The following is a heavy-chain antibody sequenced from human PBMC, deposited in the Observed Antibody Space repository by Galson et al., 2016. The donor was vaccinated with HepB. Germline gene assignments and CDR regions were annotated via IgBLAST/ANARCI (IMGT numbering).Heavy chain of an antibody. CDR1: GFTFSGSA. V-gene: IGHV3-73*01. CDR3: TRHGRMEVAARVPYYYGMDV. CDR2: IRSKANSYAT. J-gene: IGHJ6*02. D-gene: IGHD2-15*01. Sequence: SLRLSCAASGFTFSGSAMHWVRQASGKGLEWVGRIRSKANSYATAYAASVKGRFTISRDDSKNTAYLQMNSLKTEDTAVYYCTRHGRMEVAARVPYYYGMDVWGQGTTVTVSS.